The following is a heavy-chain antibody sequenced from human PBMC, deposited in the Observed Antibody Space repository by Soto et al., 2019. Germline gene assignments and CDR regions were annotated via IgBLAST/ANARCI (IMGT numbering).Heavy chain of an antibody. CDR3: ARNCGGDCYTNFDY. CDR1: GFTFSSYA. D-gene: IGHD2-21*02. J-gene: IGHJ4*02. CDR2: ISGSGGTT. Sequence: EVQLLESGGGLVQPGGSLRLSCAASGFTFSSYAMSWVRQAPGRGLEWVSAISGSGGTTYYGDSVRGRFTVSRDNSRDTLYPQMNSLRADDTALYYCARNCGGDCYTNFDYWGQGTLVTVSS. V-gene: IGHV3-23*01.